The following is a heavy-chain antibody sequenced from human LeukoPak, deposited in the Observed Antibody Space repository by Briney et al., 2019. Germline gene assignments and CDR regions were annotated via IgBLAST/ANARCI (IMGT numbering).Heavy chain of an antibody. CDR3: AQDRFVL. V-gene: IGHV3-23*01. Sequence: SGGSLRLSCAASGFTFCPYPMSWVRHAPGKGLEWVTRIRGSGGNTLYGGFVKGRFTLSRDNSKSVLYLQMNSLRAGDTGVYYCAQDRFVLWGEGTLVTVSS. J-gene: IGHJ4*02. CDR1: GFTFCPYP. D-gene: IGHD3-10*01. CDR2: IRGSGGNT.